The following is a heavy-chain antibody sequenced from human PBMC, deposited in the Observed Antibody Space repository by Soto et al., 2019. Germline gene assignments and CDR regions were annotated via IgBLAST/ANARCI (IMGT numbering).Heavy chain of an antibody. Sequence: QVQLQESGPGLVKPSQTLSLTCTVSGGSISSGDYYWSWIRQPPGKGLEWIGYIYYSGSTNYNPSLKSRVTMSVDTSKNQFSLKLSSVTAADTAVYYCARYDSSGYRNAFDIWGQGTMVTVSS. J-gene: IGHJ3*02. V-gene: IGHV4-30-4*01. D-gene: IGHD3-22*01. CDR3: ARYDSSGYRNAFDI. CDR1: GGSISSGDYY. CDR2: IYYSGST.